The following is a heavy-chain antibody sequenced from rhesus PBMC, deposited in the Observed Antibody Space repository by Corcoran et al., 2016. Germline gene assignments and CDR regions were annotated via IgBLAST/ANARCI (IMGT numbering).Heavy chain of an antibody. CDR1: GGSISSSNW. Sequence: QVQLQESGPGLVKPSETLSLTCAVSGGSISSSNWWSWIRQPPGKGLEWIGYISGSSGSTYYNPSPKSRVTISTDTSKNQFSLKLSSVTAADTAVYYCAREPYRSSTYCSSEGDGLDSWGQGVVVTVSS. CDR2: ISGSSGST. CDR3: AREPYRSSTYCSSEGDGLDS. J-gene: IGHJ6*01. V-gene: IGHV4-65*01. D-gene: IGHD2-15*01.